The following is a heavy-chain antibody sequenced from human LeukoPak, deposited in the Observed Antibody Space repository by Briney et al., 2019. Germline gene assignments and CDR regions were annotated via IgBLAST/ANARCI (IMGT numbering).Heavy chain of an antibody. CDR1: GGSISSSSYY. J-gene: IGHJ4*02. Sequence: SETLSLTCTVSGGSISSSSYYWGWIRQPPGKGLEWIGSIYYSGSTYYNPSLKSRVTISVDTSKNQFSLKLSSVTAADTAVYYCARDRVQLWLRWLDYWGQGTLVTVSS. CDR3: ARDRVQLWLRWLDY. V-gene: IGHV4-39*07. D-gene: IGHD5-18*01. CDR2: IYYSGST.